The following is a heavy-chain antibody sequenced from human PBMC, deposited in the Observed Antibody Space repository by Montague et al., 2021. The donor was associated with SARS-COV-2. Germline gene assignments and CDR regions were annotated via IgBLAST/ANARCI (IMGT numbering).Heavy chain of an antibody. CDR2: IYSSGVT. J-gene: IGHJ4*02. CDR1: GASISSTNYY. D-gene: IGHD2-15*01. CDR3: ARIINPFVSDGPPSHFDH. V-gene: IGHV4-61*02. Sequence: TLSLTCTVSGASISSTNYYWSWIRQPAGKGLEWIGRIYSSGVTNYNPSLKSRVSISIDTSKNEFSLKLSSVTAADTAVYYCARIINPFVSDGPPSHFDHWGQGIRVTASS.